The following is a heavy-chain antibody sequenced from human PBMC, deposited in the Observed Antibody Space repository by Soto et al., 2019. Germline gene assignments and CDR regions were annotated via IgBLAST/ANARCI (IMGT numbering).Heavy chain of an antibody. V-gene: IGHV4-31*03. Sequence: QVQLQESGPGLVKPSQTLSLTCTVSGGSISSGGYYWSWIRQHPGKGLEWIGYIYYSGSTYYNPSLTSRXPLGVXXSKNQFSQKLRSVPAADPAVYYCASQLLWVTWLDPWGQGTLVTVSS. CDR2: IYYSGST. D-gene: IGHD2-2*01. J-gene: IGHJ5*02. CDR3: ASQLLWVTWLDP. CDR1: GGSISSGGYY.